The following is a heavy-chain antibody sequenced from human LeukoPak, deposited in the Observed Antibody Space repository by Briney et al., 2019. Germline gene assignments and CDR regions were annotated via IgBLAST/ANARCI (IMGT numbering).Heavy chain of an antibody. Sequence: GESLKISCKGPGYSFASYWISWVRQMPGKGLEWVGRIDPSDSYTNYSPSFQGHVPISADKSISTAYLQWSSLKASDPAMYYCARQVYDILTGYYPPYYYGMDVWGKGTTVTVSS. CDR1: GYSFASYW. CDR3: ARQVYDILTGYYPPYYYGMDV. D-gene: IGHD3-9*01. J-gene: IGHJ6*04. CDR2: IDPSDSYT. V-gene: IGHV5-10-1*01.